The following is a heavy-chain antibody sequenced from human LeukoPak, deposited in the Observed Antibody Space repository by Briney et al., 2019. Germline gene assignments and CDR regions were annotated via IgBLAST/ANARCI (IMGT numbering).Heavy chain of an antibody. V-gene: IGHV5-51*01. CDR1: GYIFTNYW. CDR2: IYPGDSDI. Sequence: SGGSLRLSCRGSGYIFTNYWIAWVRQMPGKGLEWMGIIYPGDSDIRYSPSFQGQVTISADKSINAAYLQWSSLKASDTAMYYCARLVGDSYSDYWGQGTLVTDSS. D-gene: IGHD2-21*02. J-gene: IGHJ4*02. CDR3: ARLVGDSYSDY.